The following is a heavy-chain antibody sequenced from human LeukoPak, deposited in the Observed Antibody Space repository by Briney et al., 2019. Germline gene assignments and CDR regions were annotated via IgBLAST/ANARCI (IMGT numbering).Heavy chain of an antibody. J-gene: IGHJ4*02. Sequence: GGSLRLSCATSRFTFSSYWMSWVRQAPGKGLEWVANIKQDGSEKYYVDSVKGRFTISRDNAKNSLYLQMNSLRAEDTAVYYCARTPTGVFDYWGQGTLVTVSS. CDR3: ARTPTGVFDY. V-gene: IGHV3-7*01. CDR2: IKQDGSEK. D-gene: IGHD2-15*01. CDR1: RFTFSSYW.